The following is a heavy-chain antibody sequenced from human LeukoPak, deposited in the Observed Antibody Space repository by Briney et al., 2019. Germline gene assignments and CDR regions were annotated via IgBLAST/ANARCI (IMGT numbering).Heavy chain of an antibody. CDR2: ISGDGGST. Sequence: GGSLRLSCAAPGFFFDNYAIHLVRQAPGKGLEWVSLISGDGGSTFYADSVRGRFTISRDNTRKSLSLQMSSLRSEDTALYYCARESETSGWYDYWGQGTLVTVSS. CDR3: ARESETSGWYDY. CDR1: GFFFDNYA. D-gene: IGHD6-19*01. J-gene: IGHJ4*02. V-gene: IGHV3-43*02.